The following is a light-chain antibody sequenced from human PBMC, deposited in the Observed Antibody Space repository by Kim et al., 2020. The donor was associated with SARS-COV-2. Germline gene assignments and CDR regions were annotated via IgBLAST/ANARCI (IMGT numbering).Light chain of an antibody. Sequence: VSLGQTVSITCRGDSHRSYYATWYQQKPGQAPILVIYGKNTRPSGIPDRFSGSSSGNTASLTITGTQAGDEADYYCNSRDSNDNVVFGGGTQLTVL. CDR3: NSRDSNDNVV. V-gene: IGLV3-19*01. J-gene: IGLJ2*01. CDR1: SHRSYY. CDR2: GKN.